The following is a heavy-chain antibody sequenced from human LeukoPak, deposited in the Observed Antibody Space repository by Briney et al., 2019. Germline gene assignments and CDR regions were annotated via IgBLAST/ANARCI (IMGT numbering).Heavy chain of an antibody. CDR1: GFTFSYHG. V-gene: IGHV3-30*02. CDR3: AKGDPPTYYDILTGQDY. CDR2: IRYDGSSK. D-gene: IGHD3-9*01. Sequence: PGGSLRLSCAASGFTFSYHGMHWVRQAPGKGLEWVAFIRYDGSSKYYADSVKGRFTISRDNSKNMLYLQLNSLRAEDTAVYYCAKGDPPTYYDILTGQDYWGQGTLVTVSS. J-gene: IGHJ4*02.